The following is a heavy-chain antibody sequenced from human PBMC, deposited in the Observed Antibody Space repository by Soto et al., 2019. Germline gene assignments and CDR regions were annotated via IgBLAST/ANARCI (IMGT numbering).Heavy chain of an antibody. CDR1: GFTFSSYG. D-gene: IGHD6-19*01. Sequence: PGGSLRLSCAASGFTFSSYGMHWVRQAPGKGLEWVAVISYDGSNKYYADSVKGRFTISRDNSKNTLYLQMNSLRAEDTAVYYCAKGNSGWYEVPDYWGQGTLVTVSS. CDR3: AKGNSGWYEVPDY. V-gene: IGHV3-30*18. CDR2: ISYDGSNK. J-gene: IGHJ4*02.